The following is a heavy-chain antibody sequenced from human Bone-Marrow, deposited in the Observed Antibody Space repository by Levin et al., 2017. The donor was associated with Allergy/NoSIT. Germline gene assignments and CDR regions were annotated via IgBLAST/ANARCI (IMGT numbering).Heavy chain of an antibody. CDR2: ISYDGSDK. CDR1: GFTFSYYA. V-gene: IGHV3-30*04. CDR3: ARAFCGGDCFLSPGELDY. J-gene: IGHJ4*02. Sequence: GESLKISCEASGFTFSYYAMHWVRQAPGKGLEWVAVISYDGSDKYYADSVKGRSTISRDNSKNTLYLQMNSLRPEDTAIYYCARAFCGGDCFLSPGELDYWGQGTLVTVSS. D-gene: IGHD2-21*02.